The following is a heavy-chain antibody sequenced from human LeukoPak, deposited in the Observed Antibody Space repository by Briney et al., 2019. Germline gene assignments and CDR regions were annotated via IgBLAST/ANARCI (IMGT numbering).Heavy chain of an antibody. D-gene: IGHD1-26*01. CDR1: GFTFSSYA. CDR3: AKARAYLRPGAHDY. Sequence: PGGSLRLSCAASGFTFSSYAMSWARQAPGKGLEWVSAISGSGGSTYYADSVKGRFTISRDNSKNTLYLQMNSLRAEDTAVYYCAKARAYLRPGAHDYWGQGTLVTVSS. J-gene: IGHJ4*02. V-gene: IGHV3-23*01. CDR2: ISGSGGST.